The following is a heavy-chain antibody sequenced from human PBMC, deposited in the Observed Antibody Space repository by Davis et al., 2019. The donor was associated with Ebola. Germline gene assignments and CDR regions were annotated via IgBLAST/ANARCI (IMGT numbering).Heavy chain of an antibody. D-gene: IGHD2-15*01. Sequence: ASVTVSCKASGYTFTSYDINWVRQATVQGLEWMGWMNPNSGNTGYAQKFQGRVTMTTDTSTSTAYMELRSLRSEDTAVYYCARGGSAYCSGGSCLYNWFDPWGQGTLVTVSS. J-gene: IGHJ5*02. V-gene: IGHV1-8*01. CDR1: GYTFTSYD. CDR3: ARGGSAYCSGGSCLYNWFDP. CDR2: MNPNSGNT.